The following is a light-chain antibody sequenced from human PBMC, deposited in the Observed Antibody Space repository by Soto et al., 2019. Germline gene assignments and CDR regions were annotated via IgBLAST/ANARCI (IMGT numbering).Light chain of an antibody. CDR1: SSDVGGYNF. CDR3: SSYAGSSNVL. Sequence: QSVLTQPPSASGSPGQSVAISCTGTSSDVGGYNFVSWYQQHPGKAPKVLIYEATKRASGVPDRFSGSKSGNTASLTVSGLQAEDEADYYCSSYAGSSNVLFGGGTQLTVL. V-gene: IGLV2-8*01. CDR2: EAT. J-gene: IGLJ3*02.